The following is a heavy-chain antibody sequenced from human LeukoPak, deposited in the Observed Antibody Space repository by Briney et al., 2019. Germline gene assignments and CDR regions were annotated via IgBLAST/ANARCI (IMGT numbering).Heavy chain of an antibody. J-gene: IGHJ3*01. CDR1: GGSISSYY. CDR2: IYYSGST. V-gene: IGHV4-59*08. D-gene: IGHD1-1*01. Sequence: SETLSLTCTVSGGSISSYYWTWIRQPPGDGLEWIGYIYYSGSTNYHPSLKSRLTISVDTSKNQFSLKLSSATAADTAVYYCARHVATGATDAFDFWGRGTMVTVSS. CDR3: ARHVATGATDAFDF.